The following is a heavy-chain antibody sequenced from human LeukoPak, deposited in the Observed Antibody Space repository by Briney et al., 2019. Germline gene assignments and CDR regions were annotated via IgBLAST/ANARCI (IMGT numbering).Heavy chain of an antibody. J-gene: IGHJ4*02. CDR2: ISGSGGST. Sequence: GGSLRVSCAASGFTFSSYAMSWVRQAPGKGLEWVSAISGSGGSTYYADSVKGRFTISRDDSKNTLYLQMNSLRAEDTAVYYCTRLSGDNWNYGGNFDSWGQGTLVTVSS. CDR3: TRLSGDNWNYGGNFDS. D-gene: IGHD1-7*01. CDR1: GFTFSSYA. V-gene: IGHV3-23*01.